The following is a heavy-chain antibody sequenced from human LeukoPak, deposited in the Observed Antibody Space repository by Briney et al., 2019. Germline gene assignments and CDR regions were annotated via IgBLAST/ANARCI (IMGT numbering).Heavy chain of an antibody. CDR1: GGTFISYA. D-gene: IGHD6-6*01. V-gene: IGHV1-69*04. J-gene: IGHJ4*02. CDR2: IIPILGIA. Sequence: SVTVSCKASGGTFISYAISWVRQAPGQGLEWMGRIIPILGIANYAQKFQGRVTITADKSTSTAYMELSSLRSEDTAVYYCARDGGSIAARGYFDYWGQGTLVTVSS. CDR3: ARDGGSIAARGYFDY.